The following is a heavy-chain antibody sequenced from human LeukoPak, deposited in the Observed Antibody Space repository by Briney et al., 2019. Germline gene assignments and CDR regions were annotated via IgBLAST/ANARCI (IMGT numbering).Heavy chain of an antibody. CDR2: IYPGDSDT. V-gene: IGHV5-51*01. Sequence: GESLKISCQASGYSFFRYWIGWVRQMPGKGLEWMGIIYPGDSDTRYSPSFQGQVTISADKSISTACLQWSSLKASDTAMYYCARHAGTAYYYYYGMDVWGQGTTVTVSS. CDR3: ARHAGTAYYYYYGMDV. D-gene: IGHD1-7*01. J-gene: IGHJ6*02. CDR1: GYSFFRYW.